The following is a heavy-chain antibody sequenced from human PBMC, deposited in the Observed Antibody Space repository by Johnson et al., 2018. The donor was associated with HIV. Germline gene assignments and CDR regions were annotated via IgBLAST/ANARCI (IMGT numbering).Heavy chain of an antibody. CDR1: GFTFSSYG. J-gene: IGHJ3*02. D-gene: IGHD6-13*01. CDR3: AKDGGARGSSWYEGVFDI. V-gene: IGHV3-30*18. CDR2: ISYDGSNK. Sequence: VQLVESGGGVVQPGRSLRLSCAASGFTFSSYGMHWVRQAPGKGLERLAVISYDGSNKYYADSVKGRFTISRANSKNTLYLQINSQRAEDTAVYYCAKDGGARGSSWYEGVFDIWGQGTMVTVSS.